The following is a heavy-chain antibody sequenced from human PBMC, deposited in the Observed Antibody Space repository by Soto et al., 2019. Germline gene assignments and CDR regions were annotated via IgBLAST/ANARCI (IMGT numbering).Heavy chain of an antibody. V-gene: IGHV3-43*01. J-gene: IGHJ6*02. CDR2: ISWDGGST. CDR3: AKGKVAARSGDYGMDV. D-gene: IGHD6-6*01. CDR1: GFTFDDYT. Sequence: GGSLRLSCAASGFTFDDYTMHWVRQAPGKGLEWVSLISWDGGSTYYADSVKGRFTISRDNSKNSLYLQMNSLRTEDTALYYCAKGKVAARSGDYGMDVWGQGTTVTVSS.